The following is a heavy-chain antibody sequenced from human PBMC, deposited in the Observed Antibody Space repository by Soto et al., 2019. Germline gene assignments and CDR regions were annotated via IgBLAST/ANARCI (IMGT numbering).Heavy chain of an antibody. CDR2: ISYDGSNK. CDR3: ARDPQKGIAAAGGDAFDI. D-gene: IGHD6-13*01. V-gene: IGHV3-30*04. CDR1: GFTFSSYA. J-gene: IGHJ3*02. Sequence: GGSLRLSCAASGFTFSSYAMHWVRQAPGKGLEWVAVISYDGSNKYYADSVKGRFTISRDNSKNTLYLQMNSLRAEDTAVYYCARDPQKGIAAAGGDAFDIWGQGTMVTVSS.